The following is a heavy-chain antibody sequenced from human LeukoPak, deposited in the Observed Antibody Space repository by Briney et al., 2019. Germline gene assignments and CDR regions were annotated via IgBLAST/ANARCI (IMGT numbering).Heavy chain of an antibody. CDR2: ISGGSEFK. CDR3: ANLGYWNDVRDY. Sequence: PGGSLRLSCVASGFTFSTYAMPWVRQPPGKGLEWVSGISGGSEFKYYGDSVKGRFTVSRDNSKNTQYLQMNDQRTEDTAVYYCANLGYWNDVRDYWGQGTLVAVSS. V-gene: IGHV3-23*01. J-gene: IGHJ4*02. CDR1: GFTFSTYA. D-gene: IGHD1-1*01.